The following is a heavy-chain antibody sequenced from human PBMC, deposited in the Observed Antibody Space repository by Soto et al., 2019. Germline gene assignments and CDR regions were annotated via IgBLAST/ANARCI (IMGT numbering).Heavy chain of an antibody. CDR1: GYTFTSYG. D-gene: IGHD4-17*01. CDR3: ARDDYGDSSGRAWDY. V-gene: IGHV1-18*01. J-gene: IGHJ4*02. CDR2: ISAYNGNT. Sequence: GASVKVSCKASGYTFTSYGISWVRQAPGQGLEWMGWISAYNGNTNYAQKLQGRVTMTTDTSTSTAYMELRSLRSDDTAVYYCARDDYGDSSGRAWDYWGQGTLVTVSS.